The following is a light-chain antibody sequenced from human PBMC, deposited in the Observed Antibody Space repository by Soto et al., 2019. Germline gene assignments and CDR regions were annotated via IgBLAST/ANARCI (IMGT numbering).Light chain of an antibody. Sequence: VLTQSPATLSLSPGERATLSCRASQSIHTSLAWYQQKSDKPPRLVIYDSTLRANDVPDRFGGSRSGTEFTLTINSLEPEDFAVYYCQQRNVWPPITFGQGTRLEMK. CDR2: DST. CDR3: QQRNVWPPIT. CDR1: QSIHTS. J-gene: IGKJ5*01. V-gene: IGKV3-11*01.